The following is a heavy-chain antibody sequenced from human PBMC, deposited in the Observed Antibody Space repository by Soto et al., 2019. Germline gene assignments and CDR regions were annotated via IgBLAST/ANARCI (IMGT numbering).Heavy chain of an antibody. Sequence: QVQLVQSGAEVKKPGASVKVSCKASGYTVTSYAMHWVRQAPGQRLEWMGWINAGNGNTKYSQKFQGRVTITRDTSASTAYMELSSLRSEDTAVYYCAREVPRIAVAGTRWFDPWGQGTLVTVSS. J-gene: IGHJ5*02. CDR3: AREVPRIAVAGTRWFDP. D-gene: IGHD6-19*01. V-gene: IGHV1-3*01. CDR1: GYTVTSYA. CDR2: INAGNGNT.